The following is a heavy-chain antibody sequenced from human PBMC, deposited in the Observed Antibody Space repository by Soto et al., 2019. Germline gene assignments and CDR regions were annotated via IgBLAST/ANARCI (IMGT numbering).Heavy chain of an antibody. Sequence: GGSLRLSCAASGFTFDDYAMHWVRQAPGKGLEWVSGISWNSGSIGYADSVKGRFTISRDNAKNSLYLQMNSLRAEDTALYYCAKAPGRIPSYYMDVWGKGTTVTVSS. J-gene: IGHJ6*03. CDR1: GFTFDDYA. CDR3: AKAPGRIPSYYMDV. CDR2: ISWNSGSI. V-gene: IGHV3-9*01. D-gene: IGHD2-15*01.